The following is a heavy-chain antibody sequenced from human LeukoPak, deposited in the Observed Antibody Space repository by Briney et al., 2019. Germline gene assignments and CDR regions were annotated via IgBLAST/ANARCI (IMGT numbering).Heavy chain of an antibody. CDR2: IAPSDSYT. D-gene: IGHD3-22*01. J-gene: IGHJ5*02. Sequence: GESLKISCKVSGYSFPSYWITWVRQVPGEGLEWMGRIAPSDSYTNYNPSFEGHVTMSVEKSITTVYLQWSSLKASDTAMYYCVRQPPGVYDTTQNWFDPWGQETLVTVSS. V-gene: IGHV5-10-1*01. CDR3: VRQPPGVYDTTQNWFDP. CDR1: GYSFPSYW.